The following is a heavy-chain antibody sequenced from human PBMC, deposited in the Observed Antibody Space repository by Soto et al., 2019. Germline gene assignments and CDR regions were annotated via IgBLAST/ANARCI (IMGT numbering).Heavy chain of an antibody. D-gene: IGHD3-10*01. CDR3: AMFINIVPSAWFSS. CDR1: GDSISSSY. V-gene: IGHV4-59*13. Sequence: SETLSLTCTVSGDSISSSYWSWIRQPPGKGLEWIGYVHYSGSTNYNPSLKRRVTILVDTSKNQFSLTLSSVTAADMAVYYCAMFINIVPSAWFSSWGQVTPVIVSS. J-gene: IGHJ5*01. CDR2: VHYSGST.